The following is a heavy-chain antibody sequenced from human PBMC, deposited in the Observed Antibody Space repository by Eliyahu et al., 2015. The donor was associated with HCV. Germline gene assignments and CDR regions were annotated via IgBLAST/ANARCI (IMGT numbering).Heavy chain of an antibody. Sequence: EVQLLESGGGLVQPGGSLRLSCAASGFTFSSYAMSWVRQAPGKGLEWVSAISGSGGSTYYADSVKGRFTISRDNSKNTLYLQMNSLRAEDTAVYYCAKDPRQTRVIYYYGMDVWGQGTTVTVSS. V-gene: IGHV3-23*01. CDR2: ISGSGGST. CDR1: GFTFSSYA. CDR3: AKDPRQTRVIYYYGMDV. J-gene: IGHJ6*02. D-gene: IGHD3-16*02.